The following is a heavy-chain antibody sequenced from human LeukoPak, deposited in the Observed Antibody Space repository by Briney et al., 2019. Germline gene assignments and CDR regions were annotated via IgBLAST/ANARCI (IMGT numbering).Heavy chain of an antibody. CDR3: ARHSYFDY. J-gene: IGHJ4*02. V-gene: IGHV4-39*01. CDR1: GVSISSSTYY. CDR2: IYYSGSA. Sequence: SETLSLTCTVSGVSISSSTYYWGWIRQPPGKGLEWIGSIYYSGSAYYNPSLKSRVTISVDTSKNQFSLKLSSVTAADTAVYYCARHSYFDYWGQGTLVTVSS.